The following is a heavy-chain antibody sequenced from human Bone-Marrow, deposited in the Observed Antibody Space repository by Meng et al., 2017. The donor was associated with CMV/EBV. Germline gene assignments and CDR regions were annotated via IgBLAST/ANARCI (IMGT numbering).Heavy chain of an antibody. Sequence: GESLKISCAASGFIFSNYWMTWVRQAPGKGLEWVSAISGSGGSTYYADSVKGRFTISRDNSKNTLYLQMNSLRAEDTAVYYCAKGELLYYFDYWGQGTLVTVSS. V-gene: IGHV3-23*01. CDR1: GFIFSNYW. J-gene: IGHJ4*02. CDR2: ISGSGGST. D-gene: IGHD1-26*01. CDR3: AKGELLYYFDY.